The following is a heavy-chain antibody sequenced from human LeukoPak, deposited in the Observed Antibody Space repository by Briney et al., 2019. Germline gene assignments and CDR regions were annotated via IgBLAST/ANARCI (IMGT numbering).Heavy chain of an antibody. CDR1: GYTLTELS. V-gene: IGHV1-24*01. Sequence: WASVKVSCKVSGYTLTELSMHWVRQAPGKGLEWMGGFDPEDGETIYAQKFQGRVTMTEDTSTDTAYMELSRLRSDDTAVYYCASRVPAAMEGAFDIWGQGTMVTVSS. CDR2: FDPEDGET. CDR3: ASRVPAAMEGAFDI. J-gene: IGHJ3*02. D-gene: IGHD2-2*01.